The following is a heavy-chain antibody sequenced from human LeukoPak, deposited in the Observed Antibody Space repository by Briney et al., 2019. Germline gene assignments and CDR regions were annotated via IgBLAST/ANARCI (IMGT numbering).Heavy chain of an antibody. V-gene: IGHV3-30-3*01. CDR2: ISYDGSNK. CDR1: GFTFSSYA. D-gene: IGHD5-18*01. Sequence: GRSLRLSCAASGFTFSSYAMHWVRQAPGKGLEWVAVISYDGSNKYYADSVKGRFIISRDNSKNTLYLQMNSLRAEDTAVYYCASDRGYSLNPFDYWGQGTLVTVSS. J-gene: IGHJ4*02. CDR3: ASDRGYSLNPFDY.